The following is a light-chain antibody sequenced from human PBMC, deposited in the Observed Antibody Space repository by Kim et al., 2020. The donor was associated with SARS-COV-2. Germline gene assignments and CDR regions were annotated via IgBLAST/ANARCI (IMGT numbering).Light chain of an antibody. Sequence: SMSPGQTASITCSGDKLGDKYVCWYQQKPGQSPVLVIYQDTKRPSGIPERFSGSSSGNTATLTISGTQAMDEADYYCQAWDSGTVFFGGGTQLTVL. CDR3: QAWDSGTVF. CDR2: QDT. V-gene: IGLV3-1*01. CDR1: KLGDKY. J-gene: IGLJ2*01.